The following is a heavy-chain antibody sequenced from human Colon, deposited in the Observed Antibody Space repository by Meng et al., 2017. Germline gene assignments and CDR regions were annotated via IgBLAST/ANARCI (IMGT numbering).Heavy chain of an antibody. CDR3: VRSSGWVRTGFDP. CDR2: IGHSGIT. D-gene: IGHD6-19*01. V-gene: IGHV4-34*01. J-gene: IGHJ5*02. CDR1: GGSFSGYY. Sequence: QVHLQEAGPGLVKPSETLSLTCAVYGGSFSGYYWSWIRQPPGKGLEWIGSIGHSGITYYTPSLKSRVTVSIDTSKSQFSLKLTSVTAADTAVYYCVRSSGWVRTGFDPWGQGTLVTVSS.